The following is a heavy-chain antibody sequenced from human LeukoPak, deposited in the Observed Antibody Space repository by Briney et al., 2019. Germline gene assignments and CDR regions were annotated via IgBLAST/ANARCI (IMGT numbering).Heavy chain of an antibody. CDR2: ISGSGGST. CDR1: GFTFSSYA. J-gene: IGHJ4*02. Sequence: GGSLRLSCAASGFTFSSYAMSWVRQAPGKGLEWVSAISGSGGSTYYADSVKGRFTISRDNSKNTLYLQMNSLRAEDTAVYYCAKRKEVQGVKSHYFDYWGQGTLVTVSS. D-gene: IGHD3-10*01. V-gene: IGHV3-23*01. CDR3: AKRKEVQGVKSHYFDY.